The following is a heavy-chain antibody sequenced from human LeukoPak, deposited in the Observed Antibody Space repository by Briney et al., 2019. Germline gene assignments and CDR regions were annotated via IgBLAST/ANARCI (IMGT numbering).Heavy chain of an antibody. J-gene: IGHJ4*02. CDR2: MNPNSGNT. CDR1: GYTFTSYD. V-gene: IGHV1-8*01. CDR3: ARGSHCSSTSCYNDY. D-gene: IGHD2-2*01. Sequence: GASVKVSCKASGYTFTSYDINWVRQATGQGLEWMGWMNPNSGNTGYAQKFQGRVTMTRDTSTSTVYMELSSLRSEDTAVYYCARGSHCSSTSCYNDYWGQGTLVTVSS.